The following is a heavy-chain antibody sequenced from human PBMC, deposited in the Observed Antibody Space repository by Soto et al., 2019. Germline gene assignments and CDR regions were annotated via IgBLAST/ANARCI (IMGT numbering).Heavy chain of an antibody. CDR1: GFTFSSYG. V-gene: IGHV3-30*18. Sequence: GGSLKLSCAASGFTFSSYGMHWVRQAPGKGLEWVAVISYDGSNKYYADSVKGRFTISRDNSKNTLYLQMNSLRAEDTAVYYCAKDLLRFLEWTSPPDYYYGMDVWGQGTTVTVSS. D-gene: IGHD3-3*01. CDR2: ISYDGSNK. CDR3: AKDLLRFLEWTSPPDYYYGMDV. J-gene: IGHJ6*02.